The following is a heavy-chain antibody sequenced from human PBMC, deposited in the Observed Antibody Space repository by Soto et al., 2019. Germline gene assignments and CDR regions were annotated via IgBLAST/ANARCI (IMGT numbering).Heavy chain of an antibody. Sequence: QVQLVQSGAEVKKPGASVKVSCKASGYTFTSYAMHWERQAPGQRLEWMGWINAGNGNTKYSQKFQGRVTISRDTSASTAYMELSSLRSEDTAVYYWAREVFRRPYYYYGMDVWGQGTTVTVSS. V-gene: IGHV1-3*01. CDR3: AREVFRRPYYYYGMDV. J-gene: IGHJ6*02. CDR1: GYTFTSYA. D-gene: IGHD3-10*01. CDR2: INAGNGNT.